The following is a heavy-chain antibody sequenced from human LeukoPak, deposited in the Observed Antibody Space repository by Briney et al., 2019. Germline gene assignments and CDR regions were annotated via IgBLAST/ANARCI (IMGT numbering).Heavy chain of an antibody. CDR2: INWNGGST. CDR3: ARLAVAGTGSFAFDI. V-gene: IGHV3-20*01. Sequence: GGSLRLSCAASGFTFDDYGMSWVRQAPGKGLEWVSGINWNGGSTGYADSVKGRFTISRDNAKNSLYLQMNSLRAEDTALYHCARLAVAGTGSFAFDIWGQGTMVTVSS. D-gene: IGHD6-19*01. CDR1: GFTFDDYG. J-gene: IGHJ3*02.